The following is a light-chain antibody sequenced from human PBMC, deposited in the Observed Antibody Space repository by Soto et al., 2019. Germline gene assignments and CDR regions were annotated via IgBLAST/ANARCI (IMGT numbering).Light chain of an antibody. V-gene: IGKV3-15*01. CDR3: HQYNNWHPWT. Sequence: ILLTQSPATLFVSPGERATLACRASQSVSSNLAWYQQKPGQATRLIIYGASTRANGIPARFSGSESGAEFTLTLSSLQSEDYSFYYCHQYNNWHPWTFGQGTKVDIK. J-gene: IGKJ1*01. CDR2: GAS. CDR1: QSVSSN.